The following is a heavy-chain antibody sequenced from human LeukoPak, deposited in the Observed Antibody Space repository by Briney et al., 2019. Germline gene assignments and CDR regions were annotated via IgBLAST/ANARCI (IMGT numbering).Heavy chain of an antibody. Sequence: GGSLRLSCVASGFTFSSYSMDWVRQAPGKEPEWVSSVSGSNNYIYYADSVRGRFTISRDNARSSLYLQMNSLRAEDTAVYYCARDIVGATGDAFDIWGQGTMVTVSS. J-gene: IGHJ3*02. V-gene: IGHV3-21*01. D-gene: IGHD1-26*01. CDR2: VSGSNNYI. CDR1: GFTFSSYS. CDR3: ARDIVGATGDAFDI.